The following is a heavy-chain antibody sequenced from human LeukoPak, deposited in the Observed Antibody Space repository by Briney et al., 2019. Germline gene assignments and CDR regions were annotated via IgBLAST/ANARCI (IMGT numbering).Heavy chain of an antibody. CDR3: ARTPEFCSGGSCYSEGYFDY. Sequence: GGSLRLSCAASGFTFSTYAMHWVRQAPGKGLEYVSAISSNGGSTYYANSVKGRFTISRDNSKKTLYLQMVSLRTEDMAVYYCARTPEFCSGGSCYSEGYFDYWGQGTLVTVSS. J-gene: IGHJ4*02. D-gene: IGHD2-15*01. CDR2: ISSNGGST. V-gene: IGHV3-64*01. CDR1: GFTFSTYA.